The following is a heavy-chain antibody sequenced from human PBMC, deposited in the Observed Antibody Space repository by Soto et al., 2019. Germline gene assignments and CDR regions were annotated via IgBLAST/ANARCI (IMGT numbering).Heavy chain of an antibody. D-gene: IGHD2-15*01. CDR2: INAGNGNT. Sequence: ASVKVSCKASGYTFTIYAMHCVRQAPLQRLEWMGWINAGNGNTKYSQKFQGRVTITRDTSASTAYMELSSLRSEDTAVYYCASLVDCSGGSCYRVDYWGQGTLVTVSS. CDR1: GYTFTIYA. CDR3: ASLVDCSGGSCYRVDY. J-gene: IGHJ4*02. V-gene: IGHV1-3*01.